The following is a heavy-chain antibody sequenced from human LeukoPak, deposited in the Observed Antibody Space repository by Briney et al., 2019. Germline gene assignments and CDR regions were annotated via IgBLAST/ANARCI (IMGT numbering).Heavy chain of an antibody. CDR2: ISAYNGNT. CDR3: ASTLGVGYYDSSGYYYSAFDI. Sequence: ASVKVSCKASGYTFTSYGISWVRQAPGQGLEWMGWISAYNGNTNYAQKLQGRVTMTTDTSTSTAYMELRSLRSDDTAVYYCASTLGVGYYDSSGYYYSAFDIWGQGTMVTGSS. J-gene: IGHJ3*02. V-gene: IGHV1-18*01. D-gene: IGHD3-22*01. CDR1: GYTFTSYG.